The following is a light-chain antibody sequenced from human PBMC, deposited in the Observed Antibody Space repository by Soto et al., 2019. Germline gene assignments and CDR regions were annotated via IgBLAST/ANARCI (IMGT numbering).Light chain of an antibody. CDR1: QNIDKW. V-gene: IGKV1-12*01. CDR3: QHARSFPIT. CDR2: AAS. Sequence: DIQMTQSPSSVSASVGDRVTITCRASQNIDKWIAWYQQKPGKAPKLLIYAASGLRGGVPSRFSGSGSGTDFTLTISSLQPEDFATYSCQHARSFPITFGQGTRLE. J-gene: IGKJ5*01.